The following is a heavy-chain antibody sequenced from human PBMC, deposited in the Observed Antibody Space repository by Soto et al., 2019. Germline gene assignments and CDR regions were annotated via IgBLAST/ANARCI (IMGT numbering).Heavy chain of an antibody. V-gene: IGHV4-59*01. J-gene: IGHJ6*03. Sequence: SETLSLTCTVSAGSIRSFYWNWIRQPPGKGLEWIGYMYYSGSTNYDPSLKSRVTISVDTSKNQFSLKLTSVTAADTAVYFCARGREVYQSTSGFQISYFYMDVWGKGTTVTVSS. CDR2: MYYSGST. CDR3: ARGREVYQSTSGFQISYFYMDV. D-gene: IGHD6-6*01. CDR1: AGSIRSFY.